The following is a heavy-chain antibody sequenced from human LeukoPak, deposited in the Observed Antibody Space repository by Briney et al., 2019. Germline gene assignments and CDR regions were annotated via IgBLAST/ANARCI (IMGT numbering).Heavy chain of an antibody. CDR3: ARVGYSNSYDY. J-gene: IGHJ4*02. CDR2: MNPNTGNA. CDR1: GYTFTNFD. V-gene: IGHV1-8*01. Sequence: LGASVKVSCKASGYTFTNFDINWVRQATGQGLEWMGWMNPNTGNAGYAQKFQDRVTITWDASISTAYMDLSSLRSEDTAVYYCARVGYSNSYDYWGQGTQVTVSS. D-gene: IGHD1-26*01.